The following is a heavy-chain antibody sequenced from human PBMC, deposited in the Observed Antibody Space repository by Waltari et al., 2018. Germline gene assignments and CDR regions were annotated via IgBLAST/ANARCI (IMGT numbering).Heavy chain of an antibody. CDR2: ITESGDT. Sequence: EVQLVESGGGLVQPGGSLRLSRAASGFTFKNFAMSWVRQAPGKGLEWVSTITESGDTFYADSVKGRFATSRDNYKNTLSLQMNSLRAEDTAVYYCAKRWAIYYFEYWGQGNLVTVSS. CDR1: GFTFKNFA. CDR3: AKRWAIYYFEY. J-gene: IGHJ4*02. V-gene: IGHV3-23*04. D-gene: IGHD3-9*01.